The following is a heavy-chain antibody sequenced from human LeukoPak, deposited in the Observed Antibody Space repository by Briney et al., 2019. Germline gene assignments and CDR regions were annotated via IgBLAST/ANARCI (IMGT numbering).Heavy chain of an antibody. CDR2: IYTSGCT. J-gene: IGHJ4*02. Sequence: SETLSLTCTVSGGSISSYYWSWIRQPAGKGLEWIGRIYTSGCTNYNPSLKSRVTISVDKSKNQFSLKLSSVTAADTAVYYCARGEPKYSGSYWAFDYWGQGTLVTVSS. CDR3: ARGEPKYSGSYWAFDY. CDR1: GGSISSYY. V-gene: IGHV4-4*07. D-gene: IGHD1-26*01.